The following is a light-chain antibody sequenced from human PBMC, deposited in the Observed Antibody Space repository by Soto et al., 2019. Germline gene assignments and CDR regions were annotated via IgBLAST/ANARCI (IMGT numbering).Light chain of an antibody. CDR1: SSDVGGFTY. V-gene: IGLV2-14*01. CDR2: DVT. J-gene: IGLJ3*02. Sequence: QSALTQPASVSGSPGESITISCTGTSSDVGGFTYVSWYQQHPGRGPKLMIYDVTNRPTGVSNRFSGSKSGNTASLTISGLQAEDEADYHCSSYTSSNTVVFGGGTKLTVL. CDR3: SSYTSSNTVV.